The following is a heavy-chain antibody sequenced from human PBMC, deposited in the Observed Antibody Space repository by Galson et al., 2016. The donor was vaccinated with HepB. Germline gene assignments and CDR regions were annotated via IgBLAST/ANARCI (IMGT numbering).Heavy chain of an antibody. CDR1: GESFSGYY. J-gene: IGHJ6*03. CDR3: ARGDNPDYGDYASAYYYMDV. Sequence: SETLSLTCAVFGESFSGYYWSWIRQPPGKGLEWIGEINHSGSTNYNPSLKSRVTISVDTSKNQFSLKLSSVTAADTAVYYCARGDNPDYGDYASAYYYMDVWGQGTLVTVS. D-gene: IGHD4-17*01. V-gene: IGHV4-34*01. CDR2: INHSGST.